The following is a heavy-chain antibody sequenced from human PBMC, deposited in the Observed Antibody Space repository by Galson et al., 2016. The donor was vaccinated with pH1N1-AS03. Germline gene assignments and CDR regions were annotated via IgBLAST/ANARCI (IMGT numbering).Heavy chain of an antibody. J-gene: IGHJ4*02. V-gene: IGHV1-3*04. Sequence: SVKVSCKASGGRFNIYDMNWVRQAPGQGPEWMGGINTGIGNTKYSQKFQGRITFTRDTSANTAYMELSNLKFEDTAVYYCTRIRGGTAVAVVAWLHRGQGILVTVSS. D-gene: IGHD6-19*01. CDR3: TRIRGGTAVAVVAWLH. CDR2: INTGIGNT. CDR1: GGRFNIYD.